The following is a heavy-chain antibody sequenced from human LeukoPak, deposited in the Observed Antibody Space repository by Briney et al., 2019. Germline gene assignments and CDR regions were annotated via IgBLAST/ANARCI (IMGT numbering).Heavy chain of an antibody. CDR1: GFTVSDAW. J-gene: IGHJ4*02. D-gene: IGHD1-26*01. CDR3: VTERSGSFEY. CDR2: IKNKADGGTI. Sequence: GGSLRLSCAASGFTVSDAWMNRVRQAPGSTLEWVGLIKNKADGGTIDHAAPVKGRFTISRDDSENSLYLQMDSLKTEDTGVYYCVTERSGSFEYWGQGTQVTVSS. V-gene: IGHV3-15*01.